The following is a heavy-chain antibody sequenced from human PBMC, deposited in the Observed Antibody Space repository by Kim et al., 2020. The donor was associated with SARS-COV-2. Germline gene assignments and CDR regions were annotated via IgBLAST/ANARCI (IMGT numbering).Heavy chain of an antibody. Sequence: ASVKVSCKASGYTFTSYGISWVRQAPGQGLEWMGWISAYNGNTNYAQKLQGRVTMTTDTSTSTAYMELRSLRSDDTAVYYCARDELPSHGIAVAGYFDAFDIWGQGTMVTVSS. V-gene: IGHV1-18*04. CDR1: GYTFTSYG. J-gene: IGHJ3*02. CDR2: ISAYNGNT. D-gene: IGHD6-19*01. CDR3: ARDELPSHGIAVAGYFDAFDI.